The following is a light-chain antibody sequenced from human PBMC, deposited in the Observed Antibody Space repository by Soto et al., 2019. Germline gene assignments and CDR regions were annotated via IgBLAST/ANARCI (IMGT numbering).Light chain of an antibody. CDR1: ESLSPHS. CDR2: GAS. Sequence: IVLSLSPGTLSLSPGETATLSCRASESLSPHSIAWYQQKPGQAPRLLIYGASSRATGIPDRFSGSGSGTDFTLTISRLEPEDFAVYYCQQYGSSITFGQGTRPEVK. CDR3: QQYGSSIT. J-gene: IGKJ5*01. V-gene: IGKV3-20*01.